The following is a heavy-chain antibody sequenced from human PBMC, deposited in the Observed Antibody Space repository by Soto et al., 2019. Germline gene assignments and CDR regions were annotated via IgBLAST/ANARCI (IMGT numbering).Heavy chain of an antibody. CDR3: ARTFSSGWAHDAFDI. D-gene: IGHD6-19*01. J-gene: IGHJ3*02. Sequence: EVQLVESGGGLVQPGGSLRLSCAASGFTVSSNYMSWVRQAPWKGLEWVSVIYSGGSTYYADSVKGRFTISRDNSKNTLYLQMHSLRAEDTAVYYCARTFSSGWAHDAFDIWGQGTMVTVSS. CDR1: GFTVSSNY. V-gene: IGHV3-66*01. CDR2: IYSGGST.